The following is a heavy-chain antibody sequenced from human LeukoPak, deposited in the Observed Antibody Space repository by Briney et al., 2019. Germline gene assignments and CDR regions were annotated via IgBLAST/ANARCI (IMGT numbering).Heavy chain of an antibody. J-gene: IGHJ5*02. CDR2: ISSSSSYI. CDR1: GFTFSSYE. D-gene: IGHD2-15*01. CDR3: ARAQDLVVVVARGTWFDP. Sequence: PGGSLRLSCAASGFTFSSYEMNWVRQAPGKGLEWVSSISSSSSYIYYADSVKGRFTISRDNAKNSLYLQMNSLRAEDTAVYYCARAQDLVVVVARGTWFDPWGQGTLVTVSS. V-gene: IGHV3-21*01.